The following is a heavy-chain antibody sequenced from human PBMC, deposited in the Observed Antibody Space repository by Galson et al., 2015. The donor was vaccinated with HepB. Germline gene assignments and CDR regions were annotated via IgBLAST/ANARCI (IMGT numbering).Heavy chain of an antibody. Sequence: SVKVSCKVSGYTLTELSMHWVRQAPGKGLEWMGGFDPEDGETIYAQKFQGRVTMTEDTSTDTAYMELSSLRSEDTAVYYCATDLIAGATASLRRVVGQLVGYWGQGTLVTVSS. CDR3: ATDLIAGATASLRRVVGQLVGY. J-gene: IGHJ4*02. V-gene: IGHV1-24*01. CDR2: FDPEDGET. CDR1: GYTLTELS. D-gene: IGHD1-26*01.